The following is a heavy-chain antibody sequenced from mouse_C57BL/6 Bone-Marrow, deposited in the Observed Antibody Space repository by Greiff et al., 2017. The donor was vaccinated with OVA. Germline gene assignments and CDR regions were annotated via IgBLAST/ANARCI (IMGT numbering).Heavy chain of an antibody. V-gene: IGHV1-22*01. CDR3: ATYSKGWFAY. J-gene: IGHJ3*01. CDR2: INPNNGGT. Sequence: EVQLQESGPELVKPGASVKMSCKASGYTFTDYNMHWVKQSHGKSLEWIGYINPNNGGTSYNQKFKGKATLTVNKSSSTAYMELRSLTSEDSAVYYCATYSKGWFAYWGQGTLVTVSA. CDR1: GYTFTDYN. D-gene: IGHD2-5*01.